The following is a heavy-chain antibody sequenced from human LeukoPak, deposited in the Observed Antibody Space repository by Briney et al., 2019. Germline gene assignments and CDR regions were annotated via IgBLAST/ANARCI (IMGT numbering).Heavy chain of an antibody. CDR2: IYYSGST. CDR1: GGSISSYY. Sequence: SETLSLTCTVSGGSISSYYWSWIRQPPGMGLEWIGYIYYSGSTKYNPSLKSRVTISVDTSKNQFSLKLSSVTAADTAVYYCARDKGGDYSYYGMDVWGQGTTVTVSS. CDR3: ARDKGGDYSYYGMDV. J-gene: IGHJ6*02. V-gene: IGHV4-59*01.